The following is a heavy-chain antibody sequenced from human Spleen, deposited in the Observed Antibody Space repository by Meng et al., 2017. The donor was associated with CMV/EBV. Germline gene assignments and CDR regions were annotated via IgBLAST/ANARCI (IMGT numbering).Heavy chain of an antibody. CDR2: INPNRGRT. CDR3: ARDAEHFLGGNCPLDY. V-gene: IGHV1-2*01. Sequence: YTYTGYCVHWVRQARGQGIEWMGWINPNRGRTNSAQKVQGQVTRRRDTSISTAYIELSRLRSDDTVLYYCARDAEHFLGGNCPLDYWGQGTLVTVSS. D-gene: IGHD4-23*01. CDR1: YTYTGYC. J-gene: IGHJ4*02.